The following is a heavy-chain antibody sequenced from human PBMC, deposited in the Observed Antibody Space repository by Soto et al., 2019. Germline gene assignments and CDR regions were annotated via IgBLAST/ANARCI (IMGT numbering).Heavy chain of an antibody. Sequence: PSETLCLTCTVAGGSISSYGWSWIRQPPGKGLEWIGCVYYTGSTNYNPSLKSRVTISVDTSKTHFSLKLSSVTAADTAVYFCARHSFRRGLDYWGQGTLVTVSS. V-gene: IGHV4-59*08. CDR1: GGSISSYG. CDR3: ARHSFRRGLDY. CDR2: VYYTGST. J-gene: IGHJ4*02.